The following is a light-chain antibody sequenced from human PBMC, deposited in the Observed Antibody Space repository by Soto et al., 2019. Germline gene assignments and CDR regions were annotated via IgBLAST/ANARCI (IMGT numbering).Light chain of an antibody. J-gene: IGKJ5*01. CDR3: QQYGSSPLIS. CDR2: GAS. CDR1: QSVSSTY. V-gene: IGKV3-20*01. Sequence: DIVLTQSPCTLSLSPWERSALSFMASQSVSSTYLTWYQQKPGQAPRLLIFGASKRATGIPDRFSGSGSGRDFTLTISGLEPEDFAVYYCQQYGSSPLISLGQGTRLEI.